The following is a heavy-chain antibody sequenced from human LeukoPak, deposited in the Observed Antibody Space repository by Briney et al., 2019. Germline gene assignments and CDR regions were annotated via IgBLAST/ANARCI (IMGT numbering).Heavy chain of an antibody. Sequence: SVKVSCKVSGYTLTELSMHWVRQAPGKGLEWMGGFDPEDGETIYAQKFQGRVTMTEDTSTDTAYMELSSLRSEDTAVYYCATAGLYYDILTGYYWFDPWGQGTLVTVSS. J-gene: IGHJ5*02. V-gene: IGHV1-24*01. CDR2: FDPEDGET. CDR3: ATAGLYYDILTGYYWFDP. CDR1: GYTLTELS. D-gene: IGHD3-9*01.